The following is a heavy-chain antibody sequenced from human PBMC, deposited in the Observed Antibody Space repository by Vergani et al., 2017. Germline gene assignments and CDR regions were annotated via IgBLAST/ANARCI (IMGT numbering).Heavy chain of an antibody. V-gene: IGHV3-9*02. Sequence: EVQLEESGGGLVLPGRSLRLSCVASGFTSAGYAMQWVRQAPGKGLEWVSGIRWNSNSLGYADSVKGRFTISRDNAKNSLYLQINSLRAEDTAVYYCAKDLGASSGGGWFDPWGQGTLVTVSS. J-gene: IGHJ5*02. CDR1: GFTSAGYA. D-gene: IGHD6-6*01. CDR3: AKDLGASSGGGWFDP. CDR2: IRWNSNSL.